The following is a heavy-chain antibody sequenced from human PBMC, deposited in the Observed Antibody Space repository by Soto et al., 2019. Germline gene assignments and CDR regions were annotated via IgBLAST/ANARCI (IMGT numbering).Heavy chain of an antibody. J-gene: IGHJ3*02. Sequence: SETLSLTCTVSGGSISSYYWSWIRQPPGKGLEWIGYIYYSGSTNYNPSLKSRVTISVDTSKNQFSLKLSSVTAADTAVYYCARHTYPRAFDIWGQGTMVTVSS. CDR1: GGSISSYY. V-gene: IGHV4-59*01. D-gene: IGHD2-2*01. CDR2: IYYSGST. CDR3: ARHTYPRAFDI.